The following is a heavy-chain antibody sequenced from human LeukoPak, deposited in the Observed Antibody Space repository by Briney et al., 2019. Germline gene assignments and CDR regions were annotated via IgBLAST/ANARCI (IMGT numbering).Heavy chain of an antibody. D-gene: IGHD2-2*01. Sequence: SETLSLTCTVSGGSISSGSYYRSWLRQPAGKGLERIGRIYTTGSTNYNPSLKSRVTISVDTSKNQFSLKLSSVTAADTAVYYCTSLTPGGHDAFDIWGQGTMVTVSS. CDR2: IYTTGST. CDR1: GGSISSGSYY. J-gene: IGHJ3*02. V-gene: IGHV4-61*02. CDR3: TSLTPGGHDAFDI.